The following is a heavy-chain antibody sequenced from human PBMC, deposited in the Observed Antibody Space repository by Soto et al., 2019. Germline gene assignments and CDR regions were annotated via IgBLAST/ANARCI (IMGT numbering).Heavy chain of an antibody. V-gene: IGHV3-15*07. D-gene: IGHD3-10*01. Sequence: EAPLVESGGGLVEPGGSLRLSCAASGSTFSHAWMNWVRQAPGKGLEVVGRIKSKTDGGTTDYAAPVKGRFTISRDDSKDIRYLRMNSLKTEETAVYYCNTDLWFGELGVDYWGQGTLVTVSS. CDR1: GSTFSHAW. J-gene: IGHJ4*02. CDR3: NTDLWFGELGVDY. CDR2: IKSKTDGGTT.